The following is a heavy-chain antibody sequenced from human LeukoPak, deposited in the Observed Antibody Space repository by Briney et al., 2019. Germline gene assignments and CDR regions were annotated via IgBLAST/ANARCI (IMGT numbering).Heavy chain of an antibody. Sequence: LVKVFCKASGYTFTGYYMHWVRQAPGQGLEWMGWINPNSGGTNYAQKFQGRVTMTRDTSISTAYMELSRRRSDDTAVYYCARAIVAAGTPRDYWGQGTLVTVSS. D-gene: IGHD6-13*01. V-gene: IGHV1-2*02. CDR2: INPNSGGT. CDR1: GYTFTGYY. J-gene: IGHJ4*02. CDR3: ARAIVAAGTPRDY.